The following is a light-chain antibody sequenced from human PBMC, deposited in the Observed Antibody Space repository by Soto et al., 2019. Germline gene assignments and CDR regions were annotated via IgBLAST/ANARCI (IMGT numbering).Light chain of an antibody. CDR1: QSVSSN. J-gene: IGKJ1*01. CDR3: QQYNNWPRT. V-gene: IGKV3-15*01. CDR2: GAS. Sequence: EIVLTQSQSTLSVTPGERATRSFRASQSVSSNLAWYQQKPGQAPRLLIYGASTRATGIPARFSGSGSGTEFTLTISSLQSEDFAVYYCQQYNNWPRTFAQGTKVDI.